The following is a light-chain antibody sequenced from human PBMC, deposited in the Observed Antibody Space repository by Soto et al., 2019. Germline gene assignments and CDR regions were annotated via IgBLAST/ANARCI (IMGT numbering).Light chain of an antibody. CDR1: QGITNY. Sequence: DIQMTQSPSSLSASVGYRVTITCRASQGITNYLAWYQQKPGKVPKLLIYVASTLQSGVPSRFSGTGSGTDFTLTISNLQPEDVATYYCQKCDSAPLTFGGGTKVEIK. J-gene: IGKJ4*01. CDR2: VAS. CDR3: QKCDSAPLT. V-gene: IGKV1-27*01.